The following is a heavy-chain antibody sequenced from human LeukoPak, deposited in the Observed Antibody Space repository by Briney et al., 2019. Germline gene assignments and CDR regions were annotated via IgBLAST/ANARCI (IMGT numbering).Heavy chain of an antibody. D-gene: IGHD6-19*01. CDR3: ARDKGYSSGWPLKNYYYYGMDV. Sequence: SETLSLTCTASGGSISSGGYYWSWIRQHPGKGLEWIGYIYYSGSTYYNPSLKSRVTISVDTSKNQFSLKLSSVTAAGTAVYYCARDKGYSSGWPLKNYYYYGMDVWGQGTTVTVSS. CDR2: IYYSGST. V-gene: IGHV4-31*03. J-gene: IGHJ6*02. CDR1: GGSISSGGYY.